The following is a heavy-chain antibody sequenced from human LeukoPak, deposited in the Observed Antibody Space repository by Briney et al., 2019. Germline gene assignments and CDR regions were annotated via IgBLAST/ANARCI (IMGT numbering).Heavy chain of an antibody. CDR1: GFTFSGHA. Sequence: PGGSLRLSCAASGFTFSGHAMHWVRQAPGKGLELLAYISHDGSYQYHVDSVKGRFTVSRDNSKNTLYLQMNSLSAEDSAVYYCLPELGAKNYLDYWGQGTLVTVSS. J-gene: IGHJ4*02. D-gene: IGHD1-14*01. CDR2: ISHDGSYQ. CDR3: LPELGAKNYLDY. V-gene: IGHV3-30*03.